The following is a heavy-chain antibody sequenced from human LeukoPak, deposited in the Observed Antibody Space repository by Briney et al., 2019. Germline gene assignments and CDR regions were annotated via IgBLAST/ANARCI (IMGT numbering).Heavy chain of an antibody. Sequence: GGSLRLSCAASGFTFSDYYMSWIRQAPGKGLEWVAYISSSSSSTNYADSVKGRFTISRDNAKNSLYLQMDSLRAEDTAVYYCARVPGKYAFDIWGQGTMVTVSA. CDR1: GFTFSDYY. J-gene: IGHJ3*02. CDR3: ARVPGKYAFDI. D-gene: IGHD3-10*01. CDR2: ISSSSSST. V-gene: IGHV3-11*05.